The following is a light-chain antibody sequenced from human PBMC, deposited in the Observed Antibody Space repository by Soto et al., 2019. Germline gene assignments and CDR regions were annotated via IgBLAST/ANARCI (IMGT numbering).Light chain of an antibody. J-gene: IGKJ2*01. CDR3: QQSYNTPLT. CDR1: QSISIY. CDR2: GAS. V-gene: IGKV1-39*01. Sequence: DIQMTQSPSSLSASVGDRVTITCRASQSISIYLNWYQQKSGKAPKVLIYGASNLQTGVPSRFSGSGSGTDFSLTISSLQPEDSATYYCQQSYNTPLTFDQGTKLEIQ.